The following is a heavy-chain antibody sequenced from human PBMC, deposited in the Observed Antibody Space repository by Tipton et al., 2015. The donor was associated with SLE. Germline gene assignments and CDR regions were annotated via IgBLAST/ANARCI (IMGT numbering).Heavy chain of an antibody. CDR2: ISWDGGST. D-gene: IGHD3-10*01. CDR1: GFTFSDYY. V-gene: IGHV3-43*01. CDR3: AKVRITMVRGAPDYYYGMDV. Sequence: LRLSCAASGFTFSDYYMSWIRQAPGKGLEWVSLISWDGGSTYYADSVKGRFTISRDNSKNSLYLQMNSLRTEDTALYYCAKVRITMVRGAPDYYYGMDVWGQGTTVTVSS. J-gene: IGHJ6*02.